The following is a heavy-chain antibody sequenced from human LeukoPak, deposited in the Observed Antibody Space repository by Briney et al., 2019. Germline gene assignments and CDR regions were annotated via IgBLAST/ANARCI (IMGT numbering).Heavy chain of an antibody. J-gene: IGHJ4*02. CDR1: GFNFDEYA. Sequence: PGGSLRLSCVGSGFNFDEYAMHWVRQPPGKGLEWVSSISSNSDDIGYADSVKGRFTISRDSAKKSLYLHMNSLRVEDTALYYCARDGFGTGSNWGQGTLVTVSS. CDR2: ISSNSDDI. D-gene: IGHD3-16*01. V-gene: IGHV3-9*01. CDR3: ARDGFGTGSN.